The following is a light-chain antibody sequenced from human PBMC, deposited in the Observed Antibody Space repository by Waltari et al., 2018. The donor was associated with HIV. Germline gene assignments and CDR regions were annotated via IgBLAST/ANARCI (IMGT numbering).Light chain of an antibody. CDR1: SSNIGGNY. CDR3: AAWDDSLSGVL. Sequence: QSVLTQPPSASGAPGQRVTMSCSGSSSNIGGNYVYWYQHLPGSAPKLLTSRNNNPPSGVPDRFSGSKSGTSASLAISGLRSEDEADYYCAAWDDSLSGVLFGGGTKLTVL. CDR2: RNN. J-gene: IGLJ3*02. V-gene: IGLV1-47*01.